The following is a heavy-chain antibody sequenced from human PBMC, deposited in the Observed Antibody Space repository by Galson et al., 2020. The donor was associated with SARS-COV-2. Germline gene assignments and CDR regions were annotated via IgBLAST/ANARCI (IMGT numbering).Heavy chain of an antibody. CDR1: GGSISSSSYY. Sequence: SETLSLTCTVSGGSISSSSYYWGWIRQPPGKGLEWIGSIYYSGSTYYNPSLKSQVTISVDTSKNQFSLKLSSVTAADTAVYYCARLTDYYDSSGLHYYYYYYMDVWGKGTTVTVSS. J-gene: IGHJ6*03. CDR2: IYYSGST. V-gene: IGHV4-39*07. D-gene: IGHD3-22*01. CDR3: ARLTDYYDSSGLHYYYYYYMDV.